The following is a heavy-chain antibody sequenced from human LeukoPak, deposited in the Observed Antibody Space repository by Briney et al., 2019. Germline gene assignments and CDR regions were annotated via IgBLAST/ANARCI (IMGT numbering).Heavy chain of an antibody. CDR2: ISSNGGST. Sequence: PGGSPRLSCSASGFTFSSYAMHWVRQAPGKGLEYVSAISSNGGSTYYADSVKGRFTISRDNSKNTLYLQMSSLRAEDTAVYYCVKDITLWFGELGYFDYWGQGTLVTVSS. V-gene: IGHV3-64D*06. J-gene: IGHJ4*02. CDR1: GFTFSSYA. D-gene: IGHD3-10*01. CDR3: VKDITLWFGELGYFDY.